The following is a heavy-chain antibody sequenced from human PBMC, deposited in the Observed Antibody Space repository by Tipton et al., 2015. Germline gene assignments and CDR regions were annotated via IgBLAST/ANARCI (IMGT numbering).Heavy chain of an antibody. D-gene: IGHD3-9*01. Sequence: GLVKPSETLSLTCTVSGGSITTYYWTWIRQPPGKGLEWIGYISYSGTTNYNPSLNNRVTISADTSRNQFSLRLTSVTAADTAVYYCACQDYDILTRDYQTVDYWGQGTLVTVSS. CDR3: ACQDYDILTRDYQTVDY. V-gene: IGHV4-59*08. CDR1: GGSITTYY. CDR2: ISYSGTT. J-gene: IGHJ4*02.